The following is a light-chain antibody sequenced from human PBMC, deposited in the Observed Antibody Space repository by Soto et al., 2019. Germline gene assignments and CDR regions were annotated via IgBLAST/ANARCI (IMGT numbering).Light chain of an antibody. CDR1: QSVSSNY. V-gene: IGKV3-20*01. Sequence: EIVLTQSPDTLSLSPGERATLSCRASQSVSSNYVAWYQQKPGQAPRLLTHGASSRAAGVPDRFSGRGSGTDFTLIISRLEPEDFAVYICQQYGSSPFTFGQGTKLEI. J-gene: IGKJ2*01. CDR2: GAS. CDR3: QQYGSSPFT.